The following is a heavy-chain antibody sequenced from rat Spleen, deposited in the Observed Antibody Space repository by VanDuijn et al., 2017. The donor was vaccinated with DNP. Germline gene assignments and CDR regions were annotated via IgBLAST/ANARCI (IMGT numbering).Heavy chain of an antibody. CDR2: ISYDGSST. CDR1: GFTFRDHN. D-gene: IGHD1-12*01. V-gene: IGHV5-7*01. CDR3: ARHRTIMPYYYSMDA. J-gene: IGHJ4*01. Sequence: EVQLVESDGGLVQPGGSLKLSCAASGFTFRDHNMAWVRQAPKKGLEWVATISYDGSSTYYRDSVKGRFIISRDNAKSTLYLQMDSLRSEDTATYYCARHRTIMPYYYSMDAWGQGASVTVSS.